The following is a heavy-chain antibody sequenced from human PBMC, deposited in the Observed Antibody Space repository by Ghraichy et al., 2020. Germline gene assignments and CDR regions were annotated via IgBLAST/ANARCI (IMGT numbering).Heavy chain of an antibody. CDR2: ITGTGGNS. D-gene: IGHD1-26*01. Sequence: GESLNISCVASGFTFNSYAMTWFRQAPGKGLEWVSAITGTGGNSYYADSVNGRVTTSRDNSRNTLYMEMHSVTSDDTAVYFCAKREGSHYMNNYLDHWGRGTLVVVSS. J-gene: IGHJ4*02. CDR3: AKREGSHYMNNYLDH. CDR1: GFTFNSYA. V-gene: IGHV3-23*01.